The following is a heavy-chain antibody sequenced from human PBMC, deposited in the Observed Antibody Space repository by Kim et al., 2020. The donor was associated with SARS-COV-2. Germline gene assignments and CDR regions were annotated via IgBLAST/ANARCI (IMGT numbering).Heavy chain of an antibody. V-gene: IGHV4-61*01. D-gene: IGHD3-10*01. J-gene: IGHJ6*02. CDR2: IYYSGST. CDR3: AREYYGGPNV. Sequence: SETLSLTCTVSGGSVSSGSYYWSWIRQPPGKGLEWIGYIYYSGSTNYNPSLKSRVTISVDTSKNQFSLKLSSVTAADTAVYYCAREYYGGPNVWGQGTTVTVSS. CDR1: GGSVSSGSYY.